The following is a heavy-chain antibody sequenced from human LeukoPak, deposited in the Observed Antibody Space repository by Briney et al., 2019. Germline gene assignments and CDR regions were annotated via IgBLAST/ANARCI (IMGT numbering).Heavy chain of an antibody. J-gene: IGHJ4*02. CDR3: AKTIDFWSGYSFDY. Sequence: ASVKVSCKASGYTFTSYGISWVRQAPGQGLEWMGWISAYNGNTNYAQKLQGRVSMTTDTSTSTAYMELRSLRSDDTAVYYCAKTIDFWSGYSFDYWGQATLVTVSS. CDR2: ISAYNGNT. V-gene: IGHV1-18*01. CDR1: GYTFTSYG. D-gene: IGHD3-3*01.